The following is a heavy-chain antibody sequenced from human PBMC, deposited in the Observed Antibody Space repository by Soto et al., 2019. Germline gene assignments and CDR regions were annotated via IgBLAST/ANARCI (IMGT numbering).Heavy chain of an antibody. Sequence: QVQLVESGGGVIQPGRSLRLSCAASGFAFRTSGMHWVRQAPGKGLQWGAIISYDGSREYYLDSVKGRFTISRDNPKNTLYLQMNSLRAEDTAVYYCAKDRVESGLGEIDYWGQGTLVSVSS. D-gene: IGHD3-16*01. CDR3: AKDRVESGLGEIDY. J-gene: IGHJ4*02. CDR2: ISYDGSRE. V-gene: IGHV3-30*18. CDR1: GFAFRTSG.